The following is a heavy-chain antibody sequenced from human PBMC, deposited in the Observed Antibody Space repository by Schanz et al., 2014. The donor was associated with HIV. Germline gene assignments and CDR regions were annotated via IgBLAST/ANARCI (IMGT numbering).Heavy chain of an antibody. Sequence: QLQLVESGGGVDQPGRSLRLSCVASGFTFTNYGMHWVRQAPGKGLEWVAVIWYNGDKTFYGDSVKGRFTISRDNSKNTLYLQMNSLRAEDTAVYYCARIAAGLHYYYGMDVWGQGTTVTVSS. CDR3: ARIAAGLHYYYGMDV. CDR2: IWYNGDKT. J-gene: IGHJ6*02. CDR1: GFTFTNYG. D-gene: IGHD6-13*01. V-gene: IGHV3-33*01.